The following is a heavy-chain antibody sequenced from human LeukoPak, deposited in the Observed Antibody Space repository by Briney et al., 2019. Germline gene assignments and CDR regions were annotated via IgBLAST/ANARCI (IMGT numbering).Heavy chain of an antibody. CDR2: ISAYNGNT. CDR1: GYSFISYG. Sequence: ASVKVSCKASGYSFISYGISWVRQAPGQGLEWMGWISAYNGNTNYAQKLQGRVTMTTDTSTSTAYMELRSLRSDDTAVYYCARDRSPYYYYGMDVWGQGTTVTVSS. D-gene: IGHD6-13*01. CDR3: ARDRSPYYYYGMDV. J-gene: IGHJ6*02. V-gene: IGHV1-18*01.